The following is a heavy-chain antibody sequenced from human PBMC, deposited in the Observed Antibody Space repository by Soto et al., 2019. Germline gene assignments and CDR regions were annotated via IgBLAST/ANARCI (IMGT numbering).Heavy chain of an antibody. D-gene: IGHD3-3*01. CDR2: ISAYNGNT. J-gene: IGHJ6*02. CDR3: ARARTYYDFWSGPVSVSGMDV. V-gene: IGHV1-18*04. CDR1: GYTFTSYG. Sequence: ASVKVSCKASGYTFTSYGISWVRQAPGQGLEWMGWISAYNGNTNYAQKLQGRVTMTTDTSTSTAYMELRSLRSGDTAVYYCARARTYYDFWSGPVSVSGMDVWGQGTTVTVSS.